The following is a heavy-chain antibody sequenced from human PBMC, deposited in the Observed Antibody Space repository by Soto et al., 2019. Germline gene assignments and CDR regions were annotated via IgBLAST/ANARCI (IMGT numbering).Heavy chain of an antibody. CDR2: IYCDDDK. V-gene: IGHV2-5*02. D-gene: IGHD4-17*01. Sequence: QITLKESGPTLVKPTQTLTLACTFCGFSLTTGGVSVGSIRQPPGQALEWLALIYCDDDKRYSPSQKSRLTITKDTSKNQVVLTMTNMDPADTATYFCAHRTTTVTWWFDPWGQGTLVTVSS. CDR1: GFSLTTGGVS. J-gene: IGHJ5*02. CDR3: AHRTTTVTWWFDP.